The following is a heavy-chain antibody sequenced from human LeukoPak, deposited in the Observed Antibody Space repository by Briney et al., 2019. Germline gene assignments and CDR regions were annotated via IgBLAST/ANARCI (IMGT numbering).Heavy chain of an antibody. D-gene: IGHD6-19*01. CDR3: ARVGGWSKTYFDY. Sequence: PSETLSLTCTVSGGSISSSSYYWGWIRQPPGKGLEWIGSIYYSGSTYYNPSLKSRVTISVDTSKNQFSLKLSSVTAADTAVYYCARVGGWSKTYFDYWGQGTLVTVSS. CDR2: IYYSGST. CDR1: GGSISSSSYY. V-gene: IGHV4-39*07. J-gene: IGHJ4*02.